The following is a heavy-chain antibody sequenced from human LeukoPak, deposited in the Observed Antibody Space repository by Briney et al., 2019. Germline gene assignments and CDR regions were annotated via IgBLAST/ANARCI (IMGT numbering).Heavy chain of an antibody. CDR2: IYTSGST. V-gene: IGHV4-4*07. D-gene: IGHD4-17*01. CDR1: GGSISSYY. Sequence: SETLSLTCTVSGGSISSYYWSWIRQPAGKGLEWIGRIYTSGSTNYNPSLKSRVTMSVDTSKNQFSLKLSSVTAADTAVYYCARVMTTMTRGEENWFDPWGQGTLVTVSS. CDR3: ARVMTTMTRGEENWFDP. J-gene: IGHJ5*02.